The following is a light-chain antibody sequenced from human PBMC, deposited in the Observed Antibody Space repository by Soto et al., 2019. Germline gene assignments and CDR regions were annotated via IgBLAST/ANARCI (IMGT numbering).Light chain of an antibody. J-gene: IGLJ3*02. CDR3: SSYAASNNFYFV. V-gene: IGLV2-8*01. CDR2: EVT. CDR1: SSDVGGYNY. Sequence: VLTHPPSASGSPGQSVTISCTGTSSDVGGYNYVSWYQQYPGRAPKLMIYEVTKRPSGVPDRFSGSKSGNTASLTVSGLQAEDEADYYCSSYAASNNFYFVFGGGTKVTV.